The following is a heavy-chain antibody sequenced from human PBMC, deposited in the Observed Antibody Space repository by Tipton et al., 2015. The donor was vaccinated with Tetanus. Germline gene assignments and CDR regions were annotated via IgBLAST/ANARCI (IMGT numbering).Heavy chain of an antibody. D-gene: IGHD3-10*01. J-gene: IGHJ3*02. Sequence: SLRLSCAASGFTFRSSWMSWVRQAPGKGLEWVANINPGGSEGYYVDSVKGRFTISRDNTKNSLFLQMNSLRVEDTAIYYCARDKRLSGELLGIGAFDIWGQGTMLTVSP. V-gene: IGHV3-7*01. CDR1: GFTFRSSW. CDR3: ARDKRLSGELLGIGAFDI. CDR2: INPGGSEG.